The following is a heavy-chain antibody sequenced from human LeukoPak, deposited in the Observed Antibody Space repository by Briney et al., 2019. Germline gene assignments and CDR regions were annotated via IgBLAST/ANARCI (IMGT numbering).Heavy chain of an antibody. D-gene: IGHD5-18*01. CDR2: INPKSGDT. V-gene: IGHV1-2*02. Sequence: ASVKVSCKTPGYSFADYYMHWVRQAPGQGLEWMGWINPKSGDTNYAQNFQGRVTMTRDTSFRTAYMEVSRLRSDDTGVYYCARERGRGPDTALDYWGQGSLVTVSS. CDR3: ARERGRGPDTALDY. CDR1: GYSFADYY. J-gene: IGHJ4*02.